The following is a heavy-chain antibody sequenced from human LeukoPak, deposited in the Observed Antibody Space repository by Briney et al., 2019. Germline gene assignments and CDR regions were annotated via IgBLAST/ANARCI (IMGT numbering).Heavy chain of an antibody. J-gene: IGHJ4*02. CDR1: GFTFSSYE. Sequence: PGGSLRLSCAASGFTFSSYEMDWVRQAPGKGLEWVSYISSSGSTIYYADSVKGRFTISRDNAKNSLYLQMNSLRAEDTAVYYCARDRKYSCSGGSCYFDYWGQGTLVTVSS. CDR2: ISSSGSTI. V-gene: IGHV3-48*03. D-gene: IGHD2-15*01. CDR3: ARDRKYSCSGGSCYFDY.